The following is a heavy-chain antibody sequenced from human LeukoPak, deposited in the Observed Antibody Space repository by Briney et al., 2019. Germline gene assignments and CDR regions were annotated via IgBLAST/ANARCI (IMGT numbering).Heavy chain of an antibody. CDR3: AREDGSGYFPFDY. CDR1: GYTFTDYY. D-gene: IGHD3-22*01. CDR2: VDPEDGET. V-gene: IGHV1-69-2*01. Sequence: GASVKVSCKVSGYTFTDYYMHWVQQAPGKGLEWMGRVDPEDGETIYAEKFQGRVTITADTSTDTAYMELSSLRSEDTAVYYCAREDGSGYFPFDYWGQGTLVTVSS. J-gene: IGHJ4*02.